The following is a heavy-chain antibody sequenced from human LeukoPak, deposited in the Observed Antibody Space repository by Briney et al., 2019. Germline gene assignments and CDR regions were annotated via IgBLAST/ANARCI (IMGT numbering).Heavy chain of an antibody. D-gene: IGHD4/OR15-4a*01. V-gene: IGHV3-72*01. Sequence: GGALRLSCAASGFTFSDHYIDWLRQAPGKGLEWVARTRNKVNSYTTAYAASVTGRFTVSRDDSSNPVYLQMNSLKIEDTAVYYCARSMYGEGRRIIDFDYWGQGSLLTVSS. CDR1: GFTFSDHY. J-gene: IGHJ4*02. CDR2: TRNKVNSYTT. CDR3: ARSMYGEGRRIIDFDY.